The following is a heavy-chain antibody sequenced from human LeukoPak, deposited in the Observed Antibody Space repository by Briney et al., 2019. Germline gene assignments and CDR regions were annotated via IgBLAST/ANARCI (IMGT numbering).Heavy chain of an antibody. Sequence: SETLSLTCTVSGGSLNNYYWSWIRQTPGMGLEWIGYIYTSGSTKFNPSLKSRVTISLDTSKSQFSLQLRSVTAADTAVYYCARQGWGNWFDPWGQRTLVTVSS. CDR1: GGSLNNYY. CDR2: IYTSGST. D-gene: IGHD1-26*01. CDR3: ARQGWGNWFDP. V-gene: IGHV4-4*09. J-gene: IGHJ5*02.